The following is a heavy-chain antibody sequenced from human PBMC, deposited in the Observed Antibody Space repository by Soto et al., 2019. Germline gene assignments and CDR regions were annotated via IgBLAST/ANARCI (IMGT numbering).Heavy chain of an antibody. D-gene: IGHD3-10*01. V-gene: IGHV3-53*01. Sequence: EVPLVESGGGLIQPGGSLRLSCAASGFTISSNYMSWVRQAPGKGLEWVSVIYSGGSTYHVDSVKGRFTISRDNSKNTLYLQMNSLRAEDTAVYYCVRALWFGANWGQGTLVTVSS. J-gene: IGHJ4*02. CDR2: IYSGGST. CDR1: GFTISSNY. CDR3: VRALWFGAN.